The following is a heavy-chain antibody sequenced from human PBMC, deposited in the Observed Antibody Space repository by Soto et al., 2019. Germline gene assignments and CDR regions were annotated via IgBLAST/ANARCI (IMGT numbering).Heavy chain of an antibody. D-gene: IGHD3-3*01. CDR2: IKSGGPT. Sequence: EVNLVESGGGLVKPGGSLRLSCTASGLIFRDAWMSWVRQAPGKGLEWVGRIKSGGPTDYAAPVKGRFTISRDDSKNTVYLQMDSLKTDDTAVYFCTWSGTNWLASWGQGTLVTVSS. CDR3: TWSGTNWLAS. CDR1: GLIFRDAW. V-gene: IGHV3-15*01. J-gene: IGHJ5*01.